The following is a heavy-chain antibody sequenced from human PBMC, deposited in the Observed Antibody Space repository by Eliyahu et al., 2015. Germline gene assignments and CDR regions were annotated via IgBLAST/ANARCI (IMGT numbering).Heavy chain of an antibody. CDR2: VATTGRLH. CDR3: ARDRAGTVAGTYYYYGLDV. Sequence: QVQLVESGGGLVKPGGSLRLSCAASGFXLNDYYVIXIRQAPGKGLDWVSYVATTGRLHYYGESVQGRFTISRDNLKNSVYLQMDNLRAEDTGIYYCARDRAGTVAGTYYYYGLDVWGTGTMVAVSS. V-gene: IGHV3-11*01. CDR1: GFXLNDYY. D-gene: IGHD6-19*01. J-gene: IGHJ6*04.